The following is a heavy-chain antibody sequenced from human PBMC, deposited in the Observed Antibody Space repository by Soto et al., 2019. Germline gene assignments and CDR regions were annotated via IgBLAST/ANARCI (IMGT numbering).Heavy chain of an antibody. D-gene: IGHD3-16*01. CDR1: GFTFTRYA. V-gene: IGHV1-18*01. CDR2: ISAYNGKT. J-gene: IGHJ4*02. Sequence: QVHLVQSGAEVKMPGASVKVSCKASGFTFTRYAFTWVRQAPGQGLEWMGWISAYNGKTNYARNLRGRVTMTTDSSTSTVYMELGSLTSDDTDVYFCARDFTGWPPDGGDSWGQGTLVSVSA. CDR3: ARDFTGWPPDGGDS.